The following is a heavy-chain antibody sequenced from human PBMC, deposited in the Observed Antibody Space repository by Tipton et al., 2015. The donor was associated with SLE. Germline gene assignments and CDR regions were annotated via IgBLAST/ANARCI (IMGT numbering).Heavy chain of an antibody. Sequence: SLRLSCAASGFTFSSYDMHWVRQATGKGLEWVSTIGTVDDTYYPGSVKGRFTISRENAKNSLYLQMNSLRAGDTAVYYCARSGSRSWDGIDVWGQGTTVTVS. V-gene: IGHV3-13*01. CDR2: IGTVDDT. CDR1: GFTFSSYD. J-gene: IGHJ6*02. D-gene: IGHD2-15*01. CDR3: ARSGSRSWDGIDV.